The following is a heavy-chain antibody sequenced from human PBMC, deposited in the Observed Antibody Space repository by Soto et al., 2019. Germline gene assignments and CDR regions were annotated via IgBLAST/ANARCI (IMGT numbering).Heavy chain of an antibody. Sequence: QVQLVESGGGVVQPGRSLRLSCQTSGFSFSSYAMHWVHQAPGKGLEWVGVISYDGSHKFYGASVKGRFTISRDNSKNTLYLQMRSLTTDDTGVYYCAKVAGVATGGTVGGLDPWGQGTLVTVSS. D-gene: IGHD6-13*01. CDR1: GFSFSSYA. CDR2: ISYDGSHK. J-gene: IGHJ5*02. V-gene: IGHV3-30*18. CDR3: AKVAGVATGGTVGGLDP.